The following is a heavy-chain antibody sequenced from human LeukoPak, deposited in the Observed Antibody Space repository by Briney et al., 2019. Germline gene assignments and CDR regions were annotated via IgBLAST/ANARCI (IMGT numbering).Heavy chain of an antibody. D-gene: IGHD6-13*01. CDR1: GGTFSSYA. CDR2: IIPILGIA. CDR3: ARDRVAAAGFNYFDY. Sequence: SVKVSCKASGGTFSSYAISWVRQAPGQGLEWMGRIIPILGIANYAQKFQGRVTITADKSTSTAYMELSSLRSEDTAVYYCARDRVAAAGFNYFDYWGQGTLVTVSS. J-gene: IGHJ4*02. V-gene: IGHV1-69*04.